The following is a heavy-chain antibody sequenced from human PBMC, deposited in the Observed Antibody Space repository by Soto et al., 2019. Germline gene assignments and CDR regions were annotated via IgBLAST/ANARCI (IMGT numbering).Heavy chain of an antibody. D-gene: IGHD3-3*01. J-gene: IGHJ6*02. Sequence: GGSLRLSCAASGFTVSSNYMSWVRQAPGKGLEWVSVIYSGGSTYYADSVKGRFTISRDNSKNTLYLQMNSLRAEDTAVYYCAREDQNDFWSGDMDVWGQGTTVTVSS. CDR2: IYSGGST. V-gene: IGHV3-53*01. CDR1: GFTVSSNY. CDR3: AREDQNDFWSGDMDV.